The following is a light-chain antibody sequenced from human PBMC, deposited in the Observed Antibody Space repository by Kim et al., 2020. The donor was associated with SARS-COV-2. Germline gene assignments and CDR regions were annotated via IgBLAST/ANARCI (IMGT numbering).Light chain of an antibody. CDR1: QGIGNY. J-gene: IGKJ4*01. Sequence: DIQMTQSPSSLSASVGDRVTIACRASQGIGNYLAWYQQKPGKVPKLLIYAASTLQSGVPSRFSGSRSGTDFTLTISSLQPEDVATYYCQKYNSAPLTFGGGTKVDIK. V-gene: IGKV1-27*01. CDR2: AAS. CDR3: QKYNSAPLT.